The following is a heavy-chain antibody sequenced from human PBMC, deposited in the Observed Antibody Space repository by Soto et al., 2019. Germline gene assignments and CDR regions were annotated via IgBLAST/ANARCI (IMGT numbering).Heavy chain of an antibody. J-gene: IGHJ5*02. CDR1: GYTFSNAW. V-gene: IGHV3-15*01. CDR3: TKQWLDWYNWFDP. CDR2: IKSKTHGETT. D-gene: IGHD6-19*01. Sequence: EVQLVESGGGLVKPGGSLRLSCAASGYTFSNAWMSWVRQAPGKGLEWVGRIKSKTHGETTEYAAPVKGRFTISRDDSKNTVYLQMNSLKTEDTAVYYCTKQWLDWYNWFDPWGQGTLVTVSS.